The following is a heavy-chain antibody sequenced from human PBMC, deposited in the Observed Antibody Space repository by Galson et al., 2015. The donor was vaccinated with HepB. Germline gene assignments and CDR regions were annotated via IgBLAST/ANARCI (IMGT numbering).Heavy chain of an antibody. V-gene: IGHV3-33*01. CDR2: MWYDGSTK. J-gene: IGHJ4*02. Sequence: SLRLSCAASGFTFSSYAMNWVRQAPGKGLEWVALMWYDGSTKYYADSVNGRFTISIDNSKNTLYQQMNSLIAEDTAVYSGARGSSVYGSESYFDYWGQGTLVTVSS. CDR3: ARGSSVYGSESYFDY. CDR1: GFTFSSYA. D-gene: IGHD3-10*01.